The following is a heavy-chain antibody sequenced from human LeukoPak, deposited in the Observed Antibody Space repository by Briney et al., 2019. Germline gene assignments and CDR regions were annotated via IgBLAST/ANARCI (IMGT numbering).Heavy chain of an antibody. CDR1: GFTFSSYS. Sequence: GGSLRLSCAASGFTFSSYSMNWVRQAPGKGLEWVSSISSSSSYIYYADSVKGRFTISRDNAKNSLYLQMNSLRAEDTAVYYCATTYSSGWYRGYYFDYWGQGTLVTVSS. V-gene: IGHV3-21*04. CDR3: ATTYSSGWYRGYYFDY. D-gene: IGHD6-19*01. CDR2: ISSSSSYI. J-gene: IGHJ4*02.